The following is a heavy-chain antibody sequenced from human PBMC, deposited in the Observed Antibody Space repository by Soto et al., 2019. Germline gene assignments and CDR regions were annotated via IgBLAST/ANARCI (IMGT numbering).Heavy chain of an antibody. CDR3: ARSPPFSSFRGFDV. CDR1: GGSFTGYY. V-gene: IGHV4-34*02. CDR2: VNHREST. J-gene: IGHJ3*01. Sequence: QVQLKQWGAGLLKPSETLSLTCAVNGGSFTGYYWTYIRQSPEKWLEWIGEVNHRESTTYNPSLQSRVTISVDASNNQFSLNLSSVTATDTAVYSCARSPPFSSFRGFDVWGQGTMVTVSS. D-gene: IGHD6-6*01.